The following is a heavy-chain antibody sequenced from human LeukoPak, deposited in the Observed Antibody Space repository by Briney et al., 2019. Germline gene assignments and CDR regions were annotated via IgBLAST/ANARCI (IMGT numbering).Heavy chain of an antibody. CDR1: GFTFSTYW. CDR3: AREPGIAVAGTVP. CDR2: IKSDGSST. D-gene: IGHD6-19*01. Sequence: GGSLRLSCAASGFTFSTYWMHWVRQAPGKGLVWVSHIKSDGSSTSYADSVKGRFTISRDNAKNTLYLQMNSLRAEDTAVYYCAREPGIAVAGTVPWGQGTLVTVSS. V-gene: IGHV3-74*01. J-gene: IGHJ5*02.